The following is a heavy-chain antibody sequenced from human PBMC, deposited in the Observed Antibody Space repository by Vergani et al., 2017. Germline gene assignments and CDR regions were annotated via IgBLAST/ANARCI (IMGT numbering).Heavy chain of an antibody. CDR2: IRYDGSNK. V-gene: IGHV3-30*02. CDR1: GFTFSSYG. CDR3: AKEADFDYYDPGWFDP. D-gene: IGHD3-22*01. Sequence: VQLLESGGGLVQPGGSLRLSCAASGFTFSSYGMHWVRQAPGKGLEWVAFIRYDGSNKYYADSVKGRFTISRDNSKNTLYLQMNSLRAEDTAVYYCAKEADFDYYDPGWFDPWGQGTLVTVSS. J-gene: IGHJ5*02.